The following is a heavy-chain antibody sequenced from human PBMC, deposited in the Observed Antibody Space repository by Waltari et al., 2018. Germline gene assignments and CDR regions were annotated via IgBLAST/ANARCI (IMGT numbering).Heavy chain of an antibody. Sequence: QLQLQESGPGLVKPSETLSLTCTVSGGSISSSSYYWGWIRQPPGKGLEWIGSIYSSGSTYYNPSLKSRVTISVDTSKNQFSLKLSSVTAADTAVYYCARHPRLWFGELLYYFDYWGQGTLVTVSS. CDR2: IYSSGST. V-gene: IGHV4-39*01. CDR3: ARHPRLWFGELLYYFDY. CDR1: GGSISSSSYY. D-gene: IGHD3-10*01. J-gene: IGHJ4*02.